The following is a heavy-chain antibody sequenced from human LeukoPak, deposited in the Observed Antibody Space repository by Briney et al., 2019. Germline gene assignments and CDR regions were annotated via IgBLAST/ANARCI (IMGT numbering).Heavy chain of an antibody. V-gene: IGHV4-4*07. J-gene: IGHJ4*02. D-gene: IGHD3-22*01. Sequence: SETLSLTCTVSGGSISSYYWSWIRQPAGKGLEWIGRIYTSGSTNYNPSLKSRVTMSVDTSKTQFSLKLSSVTASDTAVYYCARGRYYYDSSGYYNEGFDYWGQGTLVTVSS. CDR1: GGSISSYY. CDR3: ARGRYYYDSSGYYNEGFDY. CDR2: IYTSGST.